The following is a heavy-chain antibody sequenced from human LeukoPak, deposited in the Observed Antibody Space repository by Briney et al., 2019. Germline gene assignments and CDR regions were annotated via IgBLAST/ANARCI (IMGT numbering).Heavy chain of an antibody. CDR3: AREVSTIFGVVFPNFDY. CDR2: ISSSSSYI. J-gene: IGHJ4*02. D-gene: IGHD3-3*01. CDR1: GFTFSSYS. Sequence: GGSLRLSCAASGFTFSSYSMNWVRQAPGKGLEWVSSISSSSSYIYYADSVKGRFTISRDHAKNSLYLQMNSLRGEDTAVYYCAREVSTIFGVVFPNFDYWGQGTLVTVSS. V-gene: IGHV3-21*01.